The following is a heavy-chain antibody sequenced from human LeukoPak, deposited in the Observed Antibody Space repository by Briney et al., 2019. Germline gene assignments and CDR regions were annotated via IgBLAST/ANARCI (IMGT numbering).Heavy chain of an antibody. CDR3: ARDKVNTGLDAFDI. Sequence: PGRSLRLSCAAYGFTFSSYSLNWVRQAPRKGLEWVSSITTSSSYIYYADSVKGRFTISRDNAKNSLYLQMNSLRAEDTAVYYCARDKVNTGLDAFDIWGQGTMVTVSS. D-gene: IGHD5-18*01. CDR2: ITTSSSYI. CDR1: GFTFSSYS. J-gene: IGHJ3*02. V-gene: IGHV3-21*01.